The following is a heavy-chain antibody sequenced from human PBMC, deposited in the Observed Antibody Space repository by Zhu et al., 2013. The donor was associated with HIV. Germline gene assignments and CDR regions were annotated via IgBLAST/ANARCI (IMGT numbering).Heavy chain of an antibody. J-gene: IGHJ4*02. CDR1: GYTFTSYG. D-gene: IGHD6-6*01. Sequence: QVQLVQSGAEVKRPGASVKVSCKASGYTFTSYGISWVRQAPGQGLEWMGWISVYNGNTNYAQKFQGRVTMTTDTSTTTGYMELRSLRSDDTAVYYXARGMISYSSSSVYFDYWGQGTLVTVS. V-gene: IGHV1-18*01. CDR2: ISVYNGNT. CDR3: ARGMISYSSSSVYFDY.